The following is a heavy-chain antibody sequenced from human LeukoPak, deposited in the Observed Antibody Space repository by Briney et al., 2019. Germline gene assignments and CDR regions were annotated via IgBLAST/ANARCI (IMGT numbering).Heavy chain of an antibody. D-gene: IGHD2-2*01. CDR1: GYTFTSYD. Sequence: ASVKVSCTASGYTFTSYDINWVRQATGQGLEWMGWINPNSGNTGYAQKFQGRVTMTRNTSISTAYMELSSLRSEDTAVYYCARGPHCSSTSCYSSDFDYWGQGTLVTVSS. V-gene: IGHV1-8*01. CDR2: INPNSGNT. J-gene: IGHJ4*02. CDR3: ARGPHCSSTSCYSSDFDY.